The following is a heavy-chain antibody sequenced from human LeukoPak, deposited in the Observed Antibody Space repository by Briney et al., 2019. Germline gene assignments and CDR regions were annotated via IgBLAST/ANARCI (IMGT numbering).Heavy chain of an antibody. J-gene: IGHJ4*03. CDR3: AREGSSYAPSEPFYFDY. V-gene: IGHV3-48*03. D-gene: IGHD3-10*01. CDR2: ISSSGYTI. Sequence: PGGSLRLSCAASGFTFSSYDFNWVRQAPGKGLEWLSYISSSGYTIYYADSVKGRFTISRDNAKNSLYLQVNSLRAEDTAVYYCAREGSSYAPSEPFYFDYWGQGTTVTVSS. CDR1: GFTFSSYD.